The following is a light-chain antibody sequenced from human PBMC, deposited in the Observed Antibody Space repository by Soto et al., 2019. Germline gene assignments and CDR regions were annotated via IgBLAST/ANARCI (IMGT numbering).Light chain of an antibody. CDR1: SSDVGGYNY. V-gene: IGLV2-14*01. Sequence: QSALTQPASVSGSPGQSIAISCTGTSSDVGGYNYVSWYQQHPGKAPKLMLYDVAIRPSGVSDRFSGSKSGNTASLTISGLQAEDEADYDCTSYTTSSTYVFGTGTKGTVL. CDR2: DVA. CDR3: TSYTTSSTYV. J-gene: IGLJ1*01.